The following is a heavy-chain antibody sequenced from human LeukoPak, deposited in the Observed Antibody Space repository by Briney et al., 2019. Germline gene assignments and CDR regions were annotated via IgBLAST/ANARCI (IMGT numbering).Heavy chain of an antibody. CDR1: GFTFSSYS. CDR2: IGSSSSYI. V-gene: IGHV3-21*01. D-gene: IGHD6-13*01. J-gene: IGHJ4*02. Sequence: PGGSLRLSCAASGFTFSSYSMNWVRQAPGKGLEWVSSIGSSSSYIYYADSVKGRFTISRDNAKNSLYLQMNSLRAEDTAVYYCARDGAAAADYWGQGTLVTVS. CDR3: ARDGAAAADY.